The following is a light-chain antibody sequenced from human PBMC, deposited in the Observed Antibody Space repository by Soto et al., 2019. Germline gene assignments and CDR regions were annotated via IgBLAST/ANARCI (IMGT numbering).Light chain of an antibody. CDR2: DAS. CDR3: QQYKNWPPLT. Sequence: MTQSPATLSVSPGERATFSCRASQSASTNVAWYQQKPGQAPRLLIYDASTRATGIPARFSGSGSGTEFTLTISSLQSEDFAVYYCQQYKNWPPLTFGGGTKVEIK. CDR1: QSASTN. J-gene: IGKJ4*01. V-gene: IGKV3-15*01.